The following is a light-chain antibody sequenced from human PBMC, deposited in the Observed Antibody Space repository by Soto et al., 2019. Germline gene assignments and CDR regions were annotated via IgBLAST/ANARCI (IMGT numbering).Light chain of an antibody. Sequence: DIQMTQSPSSVSAFVGDTVTITCRASQGISSWLAWYQQKPGKAPKLLISAASILQSWVPSRFSGSGSGTDFTLTISSLRPEDFATYYCLQTDSVPPTFGGGTKVEIK. V-gene: IGKV1-12*01. CDR2: AAS. CDR3: LQTDSVPPT. J-gene: IGKJ4*01. CDR1: QGISSW.